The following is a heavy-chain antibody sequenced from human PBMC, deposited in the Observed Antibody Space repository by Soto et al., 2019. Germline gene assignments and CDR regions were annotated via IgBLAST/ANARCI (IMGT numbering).Heavy chain of an antibody. CDR2: VFSSVSA. V-gene: IGHV4-4*07. CDR1: GVSVTSYT. CDR3: ARDGMTTGDT. J-gene: IGHJ4*02. D-gene: IGHD2-21*02. Sequence: PSETLSLTCIVSGVSVTSYTLSWVRQPANKGLEWIGRVFSSVSATYNPSLKSRVSISMDTAENRISLKLDSVTAADAGVYFCARDGMTTGDTWGPGTLVTVYS.